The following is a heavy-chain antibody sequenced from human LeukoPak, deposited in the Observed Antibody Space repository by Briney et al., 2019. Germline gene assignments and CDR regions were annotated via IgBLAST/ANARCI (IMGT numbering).Heavy chain of an antibody. CDR2: INAGNGNT. Sequence: ASVKVSCKASGYTFTSYDINWVRQAPGQRLEWMGWINAGNGNTKYSQKFQGRVTITRDTSASTAYMELSSLRSEDTAVYYCARDREQWSNAFDIWGRGTMVTVSS. D-gene: IGHD6-19*01. CDR3: ARDREQWSNAFDI. CDR1: GYTFTSYD. V-gene: IGHV1-3*01. J-gene: IGHJ3*02.